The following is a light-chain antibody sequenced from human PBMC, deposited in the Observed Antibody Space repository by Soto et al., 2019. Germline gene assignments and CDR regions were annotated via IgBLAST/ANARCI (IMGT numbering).Light chain of an antibody. Sequence: QSALTQPASVSGSPGQSITISCTGTSSDVGGYNYVSWYQQHPGKAPKLMIYEVSNRPSGVSNRFSGSKSGNTASLTISGLQAEDEADYYCSSYISVNSVVFGGGTKVTVL. J-gene: IGLJ2*01. CDR3: SSYISVNSVV. V-gene: IGLV2-14*01. CDR2: EVS. CDR1: SSDVGGYNY.